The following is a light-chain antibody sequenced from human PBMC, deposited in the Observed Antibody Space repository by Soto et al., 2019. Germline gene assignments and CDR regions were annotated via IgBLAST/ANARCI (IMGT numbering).Light chain of an antibody. CDR2: DAF. Sequence: DIQMTQSPSTLSASIGDRVIITCRASQTISTWLAWYQQKPGKAPDLLIYDAFVLESGVPSRFTGSGSGTEFTLTISSLQPDDFATYYCQQYYSYPVTFGQGTRLEIK. CDR1: QTISTW. V-gene: IGKV1-5*01. J-gene: IGKJ5*01. CDR3: QQYYSYPVT.